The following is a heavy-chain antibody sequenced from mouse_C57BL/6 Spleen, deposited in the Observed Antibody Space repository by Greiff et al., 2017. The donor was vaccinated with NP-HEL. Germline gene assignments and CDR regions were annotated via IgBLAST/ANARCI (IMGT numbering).Heavy chain of an antibody. CDR2: ISSGGDYI. CDR1: GFTFSSYA. V-gene: IGHV5-9-1*02. CDR3: TRGGTGGNYPDY. Sequence: EVKLEESGEGLVKPGGSLKLSCAASGFTFSSYAMSWVRQTPEKRLEWVAYISSGGDYIYYADTVKGRFTISRDNARNTLYLQMSSLKSEDTAMYYCTRGGTGGNYPDYWGQGTTLTVSS. J-gene: IGHJ2*01. D-gene: IGHD2-1*01.